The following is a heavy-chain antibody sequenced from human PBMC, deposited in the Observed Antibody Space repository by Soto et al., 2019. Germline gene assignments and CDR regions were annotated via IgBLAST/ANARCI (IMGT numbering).Heavy chain of an antibody. V-gene: IGHV1-46*01. CDR1: GYTFTSYF. Sequence: AASVKVSCKXSGYTFTSYFIHWVRQAPGQGLEWMGIINPSGGSPTYAQKFQGAVTMTSDTSTSTVYMELSSLRSEDTAVYYCARGPAALDYWGQGTLVTVSS. D-gene: IGHD6-13*01. CDR2: INPSGGSP. CDR3: ARGPAALDY. J-gene: IGHJ4*02.